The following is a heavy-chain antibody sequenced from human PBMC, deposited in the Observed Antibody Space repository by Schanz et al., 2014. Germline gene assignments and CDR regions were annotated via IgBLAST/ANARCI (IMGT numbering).Heavy chain of an antibody. CDR1: GFSFSDYS. V-gene: IGHV3-48*02. CDR2: IKISGDV. Sequence: EVQLVESGGGLVQSGGSLRLSCAASGFSFSDYSMNWVRQAPGKGLEWISYIKISGDVFYTDSVKGRFTISRDNAKSSLYLQMSSLRDEDTAIYYRVRDYNWGFDNWGQGTLVTVSS. CDR3: VRDYNWGFDN. D-gene: IGHD7-27*01. J-gene: IGHJ4*02.